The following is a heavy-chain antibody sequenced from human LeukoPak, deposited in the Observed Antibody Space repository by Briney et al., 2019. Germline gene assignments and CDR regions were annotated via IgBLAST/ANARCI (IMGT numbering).Heavy chain of an antibody. D-gene: IGHD6-13*01. V-gene: IGHV1-18*01. Sequence: ASVKVSCKASGYTFTSYGMSWVRQAAGHGIEWMGWISAYNGNTNYAQKLQGRVTMTTDTSTSTAYMELGSLRSDDTAVYYCARAQGISWFDPWGQGTLVTVSS. CDR3: ARAQGISWFDP. CDR1: GYTFTSYG. J-gene: IGHJ5*02. CDR2: ISAYNGNT.